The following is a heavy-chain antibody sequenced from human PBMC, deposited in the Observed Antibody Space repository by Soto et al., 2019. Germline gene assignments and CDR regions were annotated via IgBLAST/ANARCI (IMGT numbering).Heavy chain of an antibody. CDR1: EFTFSTYP. Sequence: PGGSLRLSCAASEFTFSTYPMHWVRQAPGKGLEWVSFISYDETNKYYADSVKGRFTISRENSKNTLYLQMNNLRADDTAVYYCARGASDFWGAYTEIHFFYXWGHGTLVTVSX. CDR2: ISYDETNK. CDR3: ARGASDFWGAYTEIHFFYX. D-gene: IGHD3-3*01. J-gene: IGHJ4*01. V-gene: IGHV3-30-3*01.